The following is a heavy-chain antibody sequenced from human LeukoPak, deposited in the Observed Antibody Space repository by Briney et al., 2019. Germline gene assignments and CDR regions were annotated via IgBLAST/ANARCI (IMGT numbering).Heavy chain of an antibody. CDR3: ARPLTGTSWYYFDY. CDR2: INPNSADT. V-gene: IGHV1-2*02. J-gene: IGHJ4*02. D-gene: IGHD1-7*01. Sequence: GESLKISCKGSGYTFTTHWNGWVRQAPGQGLEWMGWINPNSADTSYAQKFRGRVIMTRDTSINTAYVVLSGLKSDDTAVYYCARPLTGTSWYYFDYRGQGTLVTVSS. CDR1: GYTFTTHW.